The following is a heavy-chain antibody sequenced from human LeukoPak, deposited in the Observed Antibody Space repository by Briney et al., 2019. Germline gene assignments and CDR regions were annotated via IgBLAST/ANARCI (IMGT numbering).Heavy chain of an antibody. Sequence: GGSLRLSCAASGFTFSSYWMSWVRQAPGKGLEWVANIKQDGSQKYYVDSVKGRFTISRDNAKNPPYLQMNSLRAGGTAMYYCTWPSRGCPHWGQGTLVTVSS. CDR1: GFTFSSYW. CDR2: IKQDGSQK. CDR3: TWPSRGCPH. J-gene: IGHJ4*02. V-gene: IGHV3-7*03.